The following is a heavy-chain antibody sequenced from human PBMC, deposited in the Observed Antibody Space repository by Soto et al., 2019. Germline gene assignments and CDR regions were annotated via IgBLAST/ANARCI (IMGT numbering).Heavy chain of an antibody. CDR2: IYYSGST. Sequence: PSETLSLTCTVSGGSISSYYWSWIRQPPGKGLEWIGYIYYSGSTNYNPSLKSRVTISVDTSKNQFSLKLSSVTAADTAVYYCARGGSSWYQYYYGMDVWGQGTTVTVS. D-gene: IGHD6-13*01. CDR3: ARGGSSWYQYYYGMDV. CDR1: GGSISSYY. V-gene: IGHV4-59*01. J-gene: IGHJ6*02.